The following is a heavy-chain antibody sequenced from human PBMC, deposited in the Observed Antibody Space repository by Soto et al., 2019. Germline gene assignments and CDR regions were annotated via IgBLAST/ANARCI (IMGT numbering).Heavy chain of an antibody. V-gene: IGHV4-59*12. Sequence: ASETLSLTCTVSGGSISSYYWSWIRQPPGKGLEWIGYIYYSGSTNYNPSLKSRVTISVDTSKNQFSLKLSSVTAADTAVYYCARDMLDYYDSDNWFDPWGQGTLVTVSS. J-gene: IGHJ5*02. CDR1: GGSISSYY. CDR3: ARDMLDYYDSDNWFDP. D-gene: IGHD3-22*01. CDR2: IYYSGST.